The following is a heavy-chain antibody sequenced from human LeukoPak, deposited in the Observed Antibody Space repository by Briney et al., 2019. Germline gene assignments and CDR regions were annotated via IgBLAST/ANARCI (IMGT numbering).Heavy chain of an antibody. V-gene: IGHV1-18*01. J-gene: IGHJ4*02. CDR2: ISAYNGNT. Sequence: ASVKVSCKASHYTFTSYGITWVRQAPGQGLEWMGWISAYNGNTNYAQKLQGRVTMTTDTFTSTAYMELRSLRSDDTAVYYCARLLPHYYGSESYYCYFDYWGQGTLVTVSS. CDR1: HYTFTSYG. D-gene: IGHD3-10*01. CDR3: ARLLPHYYGSESYYCYFDY.